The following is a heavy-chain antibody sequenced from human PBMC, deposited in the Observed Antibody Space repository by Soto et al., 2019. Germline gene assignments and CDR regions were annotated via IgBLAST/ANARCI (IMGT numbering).Heavy chain of an antibody. CDR2: ISYMGTT. CDR3: ARLGEYDSSGYYYVYYFDY. D-gene: IGHD3-22*01. Sequence: PSETLSLTCTVSGGSMNNYYWSWIRQAPGKGLQYIGYISYMGTTNYNPSLKSRVTISVDTSKNQFSLRLSSVTAADTAVYYCARLGEYDSSGYYYVYYFDYWGQGTLVTVSS. CDR1: GGSMNNYY. V-gene: IGHV4-59*12. J-gene: IGHJ4*02.